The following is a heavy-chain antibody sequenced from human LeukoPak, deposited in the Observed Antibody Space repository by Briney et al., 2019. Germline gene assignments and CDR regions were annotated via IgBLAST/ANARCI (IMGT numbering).Heavy chain of an antibody. CDR1: GYTLTELS. D-gene: IGHD3-9*01. V-gene: IGHV1-24*01. CDR2: FDPEDGET. J-gene: IGHJ5*02. Sequence: ASVKVSCKVSGYTLTELSMHWVRQAPGKGLEWMGGFDPEDGETIYAQKLQGRVTMTTDTSTSTAYMELRSLRSDDTAVYYCARGDTGFDPWGQGTLVTVSS. CDR3: ARGDTGFDP.